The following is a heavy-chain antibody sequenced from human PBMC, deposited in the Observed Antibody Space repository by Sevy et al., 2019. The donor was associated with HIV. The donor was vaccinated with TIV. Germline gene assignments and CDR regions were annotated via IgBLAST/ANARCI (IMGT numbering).Heavy chain of an antibody. J-gene: IGHJ4*02. CDR2: IIPIFGTA. CDR3: ARGRGWGPSHLYFDY. Sequence: ASVKVSCKASGGTFSSYAISWVRQAPGQGLEWMGGIIPIFGTANYAQKFQGRVTITADESTSTAYMELRSLRSEDTAVYYCARGRGWGPSHLYFDYWGQGTLVTVSS. CDR1: GGTFSSYA. V-gene: IGHV1-69*13. D-gene: IGHD6-19*01.